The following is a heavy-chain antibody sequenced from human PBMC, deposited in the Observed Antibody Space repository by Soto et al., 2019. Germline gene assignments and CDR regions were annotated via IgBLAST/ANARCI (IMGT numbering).Heavy chain of an antibody. CDR2: IYYSGST. V-gene: IGHV4-59*05. CDR3: ATFYGDYVSY. CDR1: GWSINSFY. J-gene: IGHJ4*02. Sequence: SFGTLSLTRTFPGWSINSFYWGWIRQPLGKVLEWIGSIYYSGSTFYNPSLKSRVTISVDTSKNQFSLKLSSVTAADTAVYYCATFYGDYVSYWGQGTLVTVSS. D-gene: IGHD4-17*01.